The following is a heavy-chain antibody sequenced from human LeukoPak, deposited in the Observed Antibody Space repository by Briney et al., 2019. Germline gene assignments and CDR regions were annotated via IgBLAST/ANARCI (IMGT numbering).Heavy chain of an antibody. D-gene: IGHD3-3*01. V-gene: IGHV3-48*01. J-gene: IGHJ4*02. CDR1: GFTFSSYS. CDR2: ISSRRTI. Sequence: TGGSLRLSCAASGFTFSSYSMNWVRQAPGKGLEWVSYISSRRTIYYADSVKGRFTISRENAKNSLYLQMNSLRAEATAVYYCARDLNDFWSGYSYDYWGQGTLVTVSS. CDR3: ARDLNDFWSGYSYDY.